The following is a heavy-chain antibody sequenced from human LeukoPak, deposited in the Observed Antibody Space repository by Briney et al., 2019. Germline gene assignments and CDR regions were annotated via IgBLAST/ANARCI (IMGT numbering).Heavy chain of an antibody. CDR3: AKDRLTMPD. Sequence: PGGSLRLSCAASGFTFRSYGMSWVRQAPGKGLEWVSAISSSGGSTYYADSVKGRFTISRDNSKNTLSLQMNNLRAEDTAVYYCAKDRLTMPDWGQGTLVTVSS. V-gene: IGHV3-23*01. J-gene: IGHJ4*02. CDR2: ISSSGGST. CDR1: GFTFRSYG. D-gene: IGHD2/OR15-2a*01.